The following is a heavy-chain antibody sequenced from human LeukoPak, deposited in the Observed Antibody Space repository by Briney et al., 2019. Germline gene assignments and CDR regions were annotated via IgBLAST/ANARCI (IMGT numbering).Heavy chain of an antibody. Sequence: GSSVKVSCKASGGTFSSYAISWVRQAPGQGLEWMGGIIPIFGTANYAQKFQGRVTITADKSTSTAYMELSSLRSEDTAVYYCARGSGDTVVVPAALSRITDWYFDLWGRGTLVTVSS. CDR2: IIPIFGTA. J-gene: IGHJ2*01. V-gene: IGHV1-69*06. CDR3: ARGSGDTVVVPAALSRITDWYFDL. CDR1: GGTFSSYA. D-gene: IGHD2-2*01.